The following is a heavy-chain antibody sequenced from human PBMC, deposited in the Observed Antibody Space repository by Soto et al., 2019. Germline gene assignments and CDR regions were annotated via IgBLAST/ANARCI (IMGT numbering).Heavy chain of an antibody. D-gene: IGHD3-22*01. V-gene: IGHV3-30-3*01. CDR3: ARDYYKYYNSSGYYRSPAY. Sequence: GGSLRLSCAASGFTFSSYAMHWVRQAPGKGLEWVALISYDGSDKDYADSVKGRFTISRDNSRNTLFLQMNSLRAEDTAVYYCARDYYKYYNSSGYYRSPAYWGQGTLVTVSS. CDR1: GFTFSSYA. CDR2: ISYDGSDK. J-gene: IGHJ4*02.